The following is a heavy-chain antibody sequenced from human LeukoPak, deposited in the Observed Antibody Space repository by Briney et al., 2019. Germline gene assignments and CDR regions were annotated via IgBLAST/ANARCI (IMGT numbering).Heavy chain of an antibody. CDR1: GGSINIISYY. Sequence: SETLSLTCTVSGGSINIISYYWGWIRQPPGKGLEWIGSMYYSGNTYYNPSLKSRVTMSVDTSKNQFSLKLSSVTAADTAVYYCARRPAYYFDYWGQGTLVTVSS. J-gene: IGHJ4*02. V-gene: IGHV4-39*01. CDR2: MYYSGNT. CDR3: ARRPAYYFDY.